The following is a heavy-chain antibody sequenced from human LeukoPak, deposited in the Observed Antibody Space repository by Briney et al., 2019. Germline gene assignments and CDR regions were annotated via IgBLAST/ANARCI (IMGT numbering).Heavy chain of an antibody. V-gene: IGHV3-7*01. CDR1: GFTFTSYW. CDR2: IKQDGSEK. J-gene: IGHJ4*02. Sequence: GGSLRLSCAASGFTFTSYWMSWVRQAPGKGLEWVANIKQDGSEKYYVDSVKGRFTISRDNAKNSLYLQMNSLRAEDTAVYYCARRRYYYDSSGYYYQTYYFDYWSQGTLVTVSS. CDR3: ARRRYYYDSSGYYYQTYYFDY. D-gene: IGHD3-22*01.